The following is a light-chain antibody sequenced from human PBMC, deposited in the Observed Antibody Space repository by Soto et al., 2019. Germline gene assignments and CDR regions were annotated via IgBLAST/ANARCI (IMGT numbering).Light chain of an antibody. Sequence: DIQMTQSPSSLSASLGDRVTITCRASQTISTYLNWYQQKQGKAPKLLIYATSNLQSGVPSRFSGGGSETDFTLTISSLQPEDFATYYCQQSYSNPPGTFGPGTKVDIK. J-gene: IGKJ3*01. V-gene: IGKV1-39*01. CDR1: QTISTY. CDR2: ATS. CDR3: QQSYSNPPGT.